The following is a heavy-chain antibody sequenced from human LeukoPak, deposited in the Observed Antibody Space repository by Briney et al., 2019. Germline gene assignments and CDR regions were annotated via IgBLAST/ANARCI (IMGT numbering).Heavy chain of an antibody. CDR1: GFTVRSNY. CDR3: ARDGVGSGWYDY. J-gene: IGHJ4*02. V-gene: IGHV3-53*01. CDR2: IYSGGST. Sequence: GGSLRLSCAASGFTVRSNYMSWVRQAPGKGLEWVSVIYSGGSTYYADSVKGRFTISRDNSKNTLYLQMNSLRAEDTAVYYCARDGVGSGWYDYWGQGTLVTVSS. D-gene: IGHD6-19*01.